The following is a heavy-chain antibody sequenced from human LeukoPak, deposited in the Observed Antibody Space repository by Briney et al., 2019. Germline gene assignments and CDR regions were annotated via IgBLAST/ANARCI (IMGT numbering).Heavy chain of an antibody. D-gene: IGHD7-27*01. CDR2: ISGSGGGT. Sequence: GGSLRLSCAASGFTFSSYAMSWVRQAPGKGLEWVSAISGSGGGTYYADSVKGRFTISRDNSKNTLFLHMNSLRAEDTAVYYCNVRWGPNSDYWGQGTLVTVSS. V-gene: IGHV3-23*01. CDR3: NVRWGPNSDY. J-gene: IGHJ4*02. CDR1: GFTFSSYA.